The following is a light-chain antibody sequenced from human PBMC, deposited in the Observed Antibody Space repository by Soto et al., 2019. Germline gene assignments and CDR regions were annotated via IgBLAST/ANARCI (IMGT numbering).Light chain of an antibody. CDR3: QQYNNWPPIT. CDR2: GAS. J-gene: IGKJ5*01. CDR1: QSVSSS. V-gene: IGKV3-15*01. Sequence: EIVMTQSPATLSVSPGERATLSCSASQSVSSSFAAYQQKTGQAPRLLIDGASSRATSSPARCSGSSAGTDFSPTVSSLEPEDFSVYYCQQYNNWPPITFGQGTRLEIK.